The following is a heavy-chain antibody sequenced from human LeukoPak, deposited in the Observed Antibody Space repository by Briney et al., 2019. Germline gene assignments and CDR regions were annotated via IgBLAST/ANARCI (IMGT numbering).Heavy chain of an antibody. V-gene: IGHV1-2*02. Sequence: ASVKVSCKASGYTFIGYYMHWVRQAPGQELEWMGWIHPNSGDTNYAQSFQGRGTMTRDTSISTAYMELSRLRSNDTAVYYCAIHTGTNSFFDFWGQGTLVTVSS. D-gene: IGHD4-17*01. J-gene: IGHJ4*02. CDR2: IHPNSGDT. CDR3: AIHTGTNSFFDF. CDR1: GYTFIGYY.